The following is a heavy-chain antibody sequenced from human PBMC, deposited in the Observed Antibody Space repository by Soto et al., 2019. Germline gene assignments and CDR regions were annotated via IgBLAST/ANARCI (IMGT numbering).Heavy chain of an antibody. CDR1: GYTFTSYG. CDR2: IRAYNGNT. CDR3: ARDLPPKDY. Sequence: QVQLVQSGAEVKKPGASVKVSCKASGYTFTSYGISWVRQAPGQGLEWMGWIRAYNGNTNYAQKLQGRVTMTTDTSTRPAYMELSSLRSDYTSVYYYARDLPPKDYWGQGTLVTVSS. J-gene: IGHJ4*02. V-gene: IGHV1-18*01.